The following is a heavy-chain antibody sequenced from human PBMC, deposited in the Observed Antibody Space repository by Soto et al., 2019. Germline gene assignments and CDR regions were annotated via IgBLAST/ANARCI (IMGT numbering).Heavy chain of an antibody. CDR3: ARVGVHIYVHY. J-gene: IGHJ4*02. V-gene: IGHV4-31*03. CDR2: IYHSGNS. Sequence: QVQLQESGPGLVERSETLSLTCTVSGDSIRSGNLYRGWIRQHPGECMEWIGFIYHSGNSYYNPSREIRFTMSIDTSKNQFSLKLTSLTAADTATYFCARVGVHIYVHYWGQGILYTVPS. D-gene: IGHD2-21*01. CDR1: GDSIRSGNLY.